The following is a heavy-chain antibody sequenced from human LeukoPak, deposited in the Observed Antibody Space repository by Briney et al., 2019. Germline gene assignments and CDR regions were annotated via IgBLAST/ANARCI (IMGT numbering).Heavy chain of an antibody. CDR3: AKGYYGSGSSYFDC. J-gene: IGHJ4*02. Sequence: GSLRLSCAASGFTFSSFAMTRVRQAPGQGLEWVSSITISGSGTYYADSVKGRFTITRDNSKDTLYLEMNSLRADDTAKYYCAKGYYGSGSSYFDCWGQGTLVTVSS. D-gene: IGHD3-10*01. CDR1: GFTFSSFA. CDR2: ITISGSGT. V-gene: IGHV3-23*01.